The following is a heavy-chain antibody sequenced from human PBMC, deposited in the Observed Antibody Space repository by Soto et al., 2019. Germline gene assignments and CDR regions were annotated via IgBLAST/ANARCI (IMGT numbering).Heavy chain of an antibody. CDR2: ITDTGGDT. CDR1: GFTFGSRA. Sequence: EVQLLESGGDLVQPGGSLRLSCVASGFTFGSRAMSWVRQAPGEGLEWVSTITDTGGDTKYADSVRGRFTISRDNSKNTLYLQMSSLRAEDSAVYYCARGSKDPYPGSRIFDFWGRGTLVTVSS. CDR3: ARGSKDPYPGSRIFDF. D-gene: IGHD3-10*01. J-gene: IGHJ4*02. V-gene: IGHV3-23*01.